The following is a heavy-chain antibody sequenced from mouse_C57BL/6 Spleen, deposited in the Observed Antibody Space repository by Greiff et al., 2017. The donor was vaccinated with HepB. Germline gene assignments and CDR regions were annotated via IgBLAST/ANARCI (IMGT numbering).Heavy chain of an antibody. CDR1: GFTFSDAW. Sequence: EVKLMESGGGLVQPGGSMKLSCAASGFTFSDAWMDWVRQSPEKGLEWAAEIRNKANNHATYYAESVKGRFTISRDDSKSSVYLQMNSLRAEDTGIYSCRGSSRYYYAMDYWGQGTSVTVSS. CDR3: RGSSRYYYAMDY. D-gene: IGHD1-1*01. V-gene: IGHV6-6*01. J-gene: IGHJ4*01. CDR2: IRNKANNHAT.